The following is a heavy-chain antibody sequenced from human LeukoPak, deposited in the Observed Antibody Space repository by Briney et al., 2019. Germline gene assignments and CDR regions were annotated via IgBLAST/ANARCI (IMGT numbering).Heavy chain of an antibody. CDR2: INHSGST. CDR1: GVAFSGYY. CDR3: ARGHPYSGSYYYFDY. Sequence: PSETLSLTCAVYGVAFSGYYWSWIRQPPGKGLEWIGEINHSGSTNYNPSLKSRVTISVDTSKNQFSLKLSSVTAADTAVYYCARGHPYSGSYYYFDYWGQGTLVTVSS. D-gene: IGHD1-26*01. J-gene: IGHJ4*02. V-gene: IGHV4-34*01.